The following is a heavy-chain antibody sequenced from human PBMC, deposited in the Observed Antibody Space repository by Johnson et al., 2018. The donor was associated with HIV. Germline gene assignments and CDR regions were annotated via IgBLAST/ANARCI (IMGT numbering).Heavy chain of an antibody. CDR3: ARAVMYEGRVGDFAFDI. Sequence: VQLVETGGVVVQPGGSLRLSCAASGFTFDDYAMHWVRQAPGNGLEWVSLIRWDGAITHYADSVKGRFTISRDNSRNSLYLQMKSLRPEDTALSYCARAVMYEGRVGDFAFDIWGRGTMVTVSS. CDR2: IRWDGAIT. J-gene: IGHJ3*02. CDR1: GFTFDDYA. D-gene: IGHD3-10*01. V-gene: IGHV3-43D*03.